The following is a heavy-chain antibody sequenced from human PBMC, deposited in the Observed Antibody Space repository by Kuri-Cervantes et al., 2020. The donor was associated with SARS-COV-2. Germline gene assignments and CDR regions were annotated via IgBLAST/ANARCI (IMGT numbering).Heavy chain of an antibody. CDR2: IYWNDDK. V-gene: IGHV2-5*01. J-gene: IGHJ4*02. Sequence: SGPTLVKPTQTLTLTCTFSGFSLSTSGVGVGWIRQPPGKALEWLALIYWNDDKRYSPSLKSRLTITKDTSKNQVVLTMTNMDPVDTATYYCSHRPNPPHTVAYYFDYWGQGTLVTVSS. D-gene: IGHD5-12*01. CDR1: GFSLSTSGVG. CDR3: SHRPNPPHTVAYYFDY.